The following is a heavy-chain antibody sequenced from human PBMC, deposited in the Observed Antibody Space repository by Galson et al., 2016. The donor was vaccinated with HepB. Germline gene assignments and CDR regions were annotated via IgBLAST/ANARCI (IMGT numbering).Heavy chain of an antibody. V-gene: IGHV1-3*04. Sequence: SVKVSCKASGYTFTDYAMHWVRQAPGQRPEWMGWINTRNGNTKYSQKFQDRVTVTRDISATTAYMELSSLRSEDTAMYYCAITYSRDAFDIWGQGTMVTVSS. D-gene: IGHD5-18*01. CDR3: AITYSRDAFDI. CDR1: GYTFTDYA. J-gene: IGHJ3*02. CDR2: INTRNGNT.